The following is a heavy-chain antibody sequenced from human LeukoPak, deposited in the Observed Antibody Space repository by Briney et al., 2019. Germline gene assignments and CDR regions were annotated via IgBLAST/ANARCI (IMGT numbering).Heavy chain of an antibody. CDR3: AKSNGYGLIDI. CDR2: IYTSGST. CDR1: GGSISSYY. J-gene: IGHJ3*02. V-gene: IGHV4-4*07. D-gene: IGHD3-10*01. Sequence: PSETLSLTCTVPGGSISSYYWSWIRQPAGKGLEWIGRIYTSGSTNYNPSLKSRVTISLDTSRNQFSLRLNSVTAADTAVYYCAKSNGYGLIDIWGQGTMVTVSS.